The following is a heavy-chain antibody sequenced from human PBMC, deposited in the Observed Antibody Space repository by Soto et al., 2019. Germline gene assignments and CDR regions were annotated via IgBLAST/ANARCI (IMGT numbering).Heavy chain of an antibody. CDR1: SASLSSSTYY. CDR3: ASSSSLHY. CDR2: IYYSGNT. Sequence: QLQLQESGPGLVKPSETLSLTCSVSSASLSSSTYYWSWIRQPPGRGPEWIGSIYYSGNTYYKPSLKSRVSISIDTSRQPSALKLTSGTDADTGVDYCASSSSLHYWGPGIVVTVSS. J-gene: IGHJ4*01. D-gene: IGHD6-6*01. V-gene: IGHV4-39*01.